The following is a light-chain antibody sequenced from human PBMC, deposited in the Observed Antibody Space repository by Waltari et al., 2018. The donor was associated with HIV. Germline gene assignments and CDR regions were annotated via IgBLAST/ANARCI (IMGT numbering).Light chain of an antibody. CDR3: AAWDDSLSGLYV. V-gene: IGLV1-47*01. J-gene: IGLJ1*01. CDR1: SSNIGSNY. Sequence: QSVLTQPPSASGTPGQRVTISCSGSSSNIGSNYVYWYQQLPGTATKLLIYRNNQRPSGVPDRCSGSKSGTSASLAISGLRSEDEADYYCAAWDDSLSGLYVFGTGTKVTVL. CDR2: RNN.